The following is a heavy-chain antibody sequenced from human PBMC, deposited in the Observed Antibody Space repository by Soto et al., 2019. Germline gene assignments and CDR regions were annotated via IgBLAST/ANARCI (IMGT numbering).Heavy chain of an antibody. CDR3: AKDEYYYSRSGYYIFDS. V-gene: IGHV3-30*18. CDR2: ISHDGTNK. J-gene: IGHJ4*02. D-gene: IGHD3-22*01. Sequence: QAPLVESGGGVVQPGESLRLSFEVSGFTFSAYGMHWVRQAPGKGLEWVAAISHDGTNKNYGDSVKGRFTISRDNSKKTLYLQMNSLRPEDTALYYCAKDEYYYSRSGYYIFDSWGQGTLVTVSS. CDR1: GFTFSAYG.